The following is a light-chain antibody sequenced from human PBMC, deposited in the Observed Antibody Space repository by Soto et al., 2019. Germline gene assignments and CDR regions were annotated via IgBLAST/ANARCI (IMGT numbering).Light chain of an antibody. CDR1: HIGSQT. J-gene: IGLJ2*01. Sequence: SYELTQPPSVSVASGQTARITCGGNHIGSQTVHWYQQKPGQAPVLVVYDDNDRPSGIPERFSGSNSGNTATLTISRVEAGDEADYYCQVWDSRIDHPRVFGGGTKVTVL. V-gene: IGLV3-21*02. CDR2: DDN. CDR3: QVWDSRIDHPRV.